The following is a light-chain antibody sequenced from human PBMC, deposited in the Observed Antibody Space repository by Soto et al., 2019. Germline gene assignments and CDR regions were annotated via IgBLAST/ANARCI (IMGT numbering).Light chain of an antibody. J-gene: IGLJ1*01. CDR2: GNT. V-gene: IGLV1-40*01. Sequence: QLVLTQPPSVSGAPGQRVTISCTGSSSSIGAGYDVNWYKQLPGTAPKLLIYGNTNRPSGVPDRFSGSKSGTSASLAITGLQAEDEADYYCQSYDSSLSGSYVFGTGTKLTVL. CDR3: QSYDSSLSGSYV. CDR1: SSSIGAGYD.